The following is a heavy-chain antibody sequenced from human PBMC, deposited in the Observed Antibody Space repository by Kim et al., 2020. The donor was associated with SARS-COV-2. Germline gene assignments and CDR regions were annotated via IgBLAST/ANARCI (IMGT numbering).Heavy chain of an antibody. J-gene: IGHJ6*02. CDR2: INPNSGGT. D-gene: IGHD4-17*01. V-gene: IGHV1-2*02. CDR3: ARGYGDYWGYYYYYYGMDV. Sequence: ASVKVSCKASGYTFTGYYMHWVRQAPGQGLEWMGWINPNSGGTNYAQKFQGRVTMTRDTSISTAYMELSSLRSDDRAVYYCARGYGDYWGYYYYYYGMDVWGQGTTVTVSS. CDR1: GYTFTGYY.